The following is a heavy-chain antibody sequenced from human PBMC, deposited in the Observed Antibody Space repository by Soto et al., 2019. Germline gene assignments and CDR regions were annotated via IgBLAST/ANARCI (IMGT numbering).Heavy chain of an antibody. CDR1: GFTFSSYG. J-gene: IGHJ4*02. CDR3: TTGTWLPEDH. D-gene: IGHD5-12*01. V-gene: IGHV3-15*01. Sequence: VQLVESGGGVVQPGRSLRLSCAASGFTFSSYGMHWVRQAPGKGLEWVGRIKDEADGGTTDYAALLEDRFTISRDDSKNTMYLQMSSLRTDDTAVYYCTTGTWLPEDHWGPGTLVTVSS. CDR2: IKDEADGGTT.